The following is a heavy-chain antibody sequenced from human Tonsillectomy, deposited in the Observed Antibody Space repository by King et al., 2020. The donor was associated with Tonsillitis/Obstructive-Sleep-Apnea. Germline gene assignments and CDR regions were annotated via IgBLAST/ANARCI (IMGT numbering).Heavy chain of an antibody. Sequence: VQLVESGAEVKKPGASVKVSCKASGYTFTDYYMHWVRQAPGQGLEWMGWINPNSGGTNYAQKFQGRVTITRDTTISTPYMELSRLRSDDTAMYYCASGIDYYYGMDAWGQGTTVTVSS. J-gene: IGHJ6*02. CDR3: ASGIDYYYGMDA. CDR1: GYTFTDYY. V-gene: IGHV1-2*02. CDR2: INPNSGGT. D-gene: IGHD1-14*01.